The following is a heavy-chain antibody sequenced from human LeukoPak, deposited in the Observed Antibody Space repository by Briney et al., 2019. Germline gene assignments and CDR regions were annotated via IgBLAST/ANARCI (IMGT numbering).Heavy chain of an antibody. V-gene: IGHV4-39*07. J-gene: IGHJ4*02. CDR3: ARDSSGSGSLTRYYFDY. Sequence: PSETLSLTCTVSGGSISSYYWGWIRQPPGKGLEWIGSIYYSGSTYYNPSLKSRVTISVDTSKNQFSLKLSSVTAADTAVYYCARDSSGSGSLTRYYFDYWGQGTLVTVSS. CDR1: GGSISSYY. CDR2: IYYSGST. D-gene: IGHD3-10*01.